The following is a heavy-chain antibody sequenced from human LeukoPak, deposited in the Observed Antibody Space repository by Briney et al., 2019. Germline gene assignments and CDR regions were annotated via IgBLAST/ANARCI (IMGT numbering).Heavy chain of an antibody. J-gene: IGHJ4*02. Sequence: ASVKVSCKASGYTITSYDINWVRQDTGQELEWMVVMNPNSGTTGYAQKFQGSVTMSRKTSISTAYMELSSRRSEDTAVYYCAVTSRYSSGWYYNYRGQGTLVTVSS. CDR2: MNPNSGTT. D-gene: IGHD6-19*01. V-gene: IGHV1-8*01. CDR1: GYTITSYD. CDR3: AVTSRYSSGWYYNY.